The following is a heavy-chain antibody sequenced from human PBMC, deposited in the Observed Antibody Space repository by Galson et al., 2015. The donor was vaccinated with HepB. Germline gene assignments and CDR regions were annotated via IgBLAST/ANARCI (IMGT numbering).Heavy chain of an antibody. CDR2: ISGSGGAT. J-gene: IGHJ4*02. D-gene: IGHD2-21*01. V-gene: IGHV3-23*01. CDR1: GFTFSSCG. Sequence: SLRLSCAASGFTFSSCGMSWVRQAPGKGLEWVSAISGSGGATYYADSVRGRFTISRDNSKNTLYLQMSSLRAEDTAVYYCAKTIGLIVVVIAVDYWGQGTLVTVSS. CDR3: AKTIGLIVVVIAVDY.